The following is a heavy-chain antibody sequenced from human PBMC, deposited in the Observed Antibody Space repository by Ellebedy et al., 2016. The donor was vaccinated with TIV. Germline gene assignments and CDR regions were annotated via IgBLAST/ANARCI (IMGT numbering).Heavy chain of an antibody. CDR3: ARAAWGIAAPRPLDY. Sequence: ASVKVSXXASGYTFTSYAMHWVRQAPGQGLEWMGIINPSGGSTSYAQKFQGRVTMTRDTSTSTVYMELSSLRSEDTAVYYCARAAWGIAAPRPLDYWGQGTLVTVSS. D-gene: IGHD6-13*01. V-gene: IGHV1-46*01. CDR1: GYTFTSYA. CDR2: INPSGGST. J-gene: IGHJ4*02.